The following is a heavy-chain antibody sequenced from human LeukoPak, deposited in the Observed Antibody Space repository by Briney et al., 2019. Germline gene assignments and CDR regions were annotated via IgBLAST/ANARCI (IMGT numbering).Heavy chain of an antibody. V-gene: IGHV1-46*01. J-gene: IGHJ4*02. CDR3: ARRTYSSSSSLFDY. Sequence: EASVKVSCKASGYTFTSYYMHWVRQAPGQGLEWMGIINPSGGSTSYAQKFQGRVTMTTDTSTSTAYMELRSLRSDDTAFYYCARRTYSSSSSLFDYWGQGTLVTVSS. CDR2: INPSGGST. CDR1: GYTFTSYY. D-gene: IGHD6-6*01.